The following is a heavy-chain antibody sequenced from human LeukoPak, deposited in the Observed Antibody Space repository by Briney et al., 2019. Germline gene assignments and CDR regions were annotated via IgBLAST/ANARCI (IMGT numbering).Heavy chain of an antibody. CDR2: IIPIFGTA. V-gene: IGHV1-69*05. J-gene: IGHJ3*02. CDR3: ASRGYCGGDCYYMMAFDI. Sequence: ASVKVSCKASGGTFSSYAISWVRQAPGQGLEWMGGIIPIFGTANYAQKFQGRVTITTDESTSTAYMELSSLRSEDTAVYYCASRGYCGGDCYYMMAFDIWGQGTMVTVSS. CDR1: GGTFSSYA. D-gene: IGHD2-21*02.